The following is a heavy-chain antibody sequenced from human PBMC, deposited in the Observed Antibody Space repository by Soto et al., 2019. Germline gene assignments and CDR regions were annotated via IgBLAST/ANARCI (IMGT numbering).Heavy chain of an antibody. CDR2: INHSGST. V-gene: IGHV4-34*01. CDR1: GGSFSGYY. J-gene: IGHJ5*02. Sequence: SETLSLTCAVYGGSFSGYYWSWIRQPPGKGLEWIGEINHSGSTNYNPSLKSRVTISVDTSKNQFSLKLSSVTAADTAVYYCAREPVDTAMVSNRFDPWGQGTLVTVS. D-gene: IGHD5-18*01. CDR3: AREPVDTAMVSNRFDP.